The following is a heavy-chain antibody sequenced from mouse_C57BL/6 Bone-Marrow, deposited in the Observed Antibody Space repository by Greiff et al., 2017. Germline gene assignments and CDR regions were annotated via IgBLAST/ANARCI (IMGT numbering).Heavy chain of an antibody. D-gene: IGHD1-1*01. J-gene: IGHJ2*01. V-gene: IGHV1-66*01. Sequence: VKLMESGPELVKPGASVNISCKASGYSFTSYYIHWVKQRPGQGLEWIGWIYPGSGNTKYNEKFKGKATLTADTSSSTAYMQLSSLTSEDSAVYYCARHGSSPYWGQGTTLTVSS. CDR1: GYSFTSYY. CDR3: ARHGSSPY. CDR2: IYPGSGNT.